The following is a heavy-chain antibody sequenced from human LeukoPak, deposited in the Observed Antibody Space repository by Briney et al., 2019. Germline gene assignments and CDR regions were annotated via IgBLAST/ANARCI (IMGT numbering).Heavy chain of an antibody. CDR3: ARGDRYSSSLFGEVDY. J-gene: IGHJ4*02. CDR2: IRYDGSNK. Sequence: GGPLRLSCAASGFTFSSYGMHWVRQAPGKGLEWVAFIRYDGSNKYYADSLKGRFTISRDNAKNSLYLQMNSLRAEDTAVYYCARGDRYSSSLFGEVDYWGQGTLVTVSS. D-gene: IGHD6-13*01. V-gene: IGHV3-30*02. CDR1: GFTFSSYG.